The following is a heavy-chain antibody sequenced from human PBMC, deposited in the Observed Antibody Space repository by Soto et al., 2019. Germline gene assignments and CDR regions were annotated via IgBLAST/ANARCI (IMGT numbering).Heavy chain of an antibody. V-gene: IGHV4-39*01. CDR2: IYYSGST. Sequence: QLQLQESGPGLVKPSETLSLTCTVSGGSISSSSYYWGWIRQPPGKGLEWIGSIYYSGSTYYNPSLKSRVTISVDTSKNQFSLKLSSVTAADTAVYYCASHVRGTVTSRNFDYWGQGTLVTVSS. CDR1: GGSISSSSYY. J-gene: IGHJ4*02. D-gene: IGHD4-17*01. CDR3: ASHVRGTVTSRNFDY.